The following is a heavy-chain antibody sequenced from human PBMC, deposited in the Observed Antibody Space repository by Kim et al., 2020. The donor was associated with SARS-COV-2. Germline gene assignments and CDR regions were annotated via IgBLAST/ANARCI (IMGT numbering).Heavy chain of an antibody. CDR3: ARYNVPSRSYYFDF. J-gene: IGHJ4*02. D-gene: IGHD1-20*01. V-gene: IGHV4-34*01. Sequence: PSLKSRLHISVDTAKNQFSLKLSSVTAADTAVYYCARYNVPSRSYYFDFWGQGSLVTVSS.